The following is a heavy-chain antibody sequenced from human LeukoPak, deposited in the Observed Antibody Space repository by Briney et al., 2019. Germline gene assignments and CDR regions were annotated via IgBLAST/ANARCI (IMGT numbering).Heavy chain of an antibody. Sequence: GGSLRLSCKGSGYSFTSYWIGWVRQMPGKGLEWMGIIYPGDSDTRYSPSFQGQVTISADKSISTAYLQWSSLKASDTAMYYCARHLIAAAGTQHFDYWGQGTLVTVSS. D-gene: IGHD6-13*01. CDR2: IYPGDSDT. CDR3: ARHLIAAAGTQHFDY. CDR1: GYSFTSYW. V-gene: IGHV5-51*01. J-gene: IGHJ4*02.